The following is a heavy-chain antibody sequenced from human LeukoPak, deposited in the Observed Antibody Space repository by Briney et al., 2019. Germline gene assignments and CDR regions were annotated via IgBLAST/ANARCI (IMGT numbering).Heavy chain of an antibody. Sequence: ASVKVSCKASGCTFTSYDINWVRQATGQGLEWMGWMNPNSGNTGYAQKFQGRVTITRNTSISTAYMELSSLRAEDTAVYYCARSVSGGSYKNDENWFDPWGQGTLVTVSS. V-gene: IGHV1-8*03. CDR3: ARSVSGGSYKNDENWFDP. D-gene: IGHD1-26*01. J-gene: IGHJ5*02. CDR2: MNPNSGNT. CDR1: GCTFTSYD.